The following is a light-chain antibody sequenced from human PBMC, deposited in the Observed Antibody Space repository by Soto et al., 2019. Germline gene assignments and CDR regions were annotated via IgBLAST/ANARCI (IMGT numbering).Light chain of an antibody. J-gene: IGKJ1*01. V-gene: IGKV1-5*03. Sequence: DIRMTQSPSTLSASVGDRVTITCRASQSISSWLAWYQQKPGEAPNLLIYRASSLESGVPSRFSGSGSGTEFTLTISSLQPEDFATYYCQQYNSYSTFGQGTKVEIK. CDR3: QQYNSYST. CDR1: QSISSW. CDR2: RAS.